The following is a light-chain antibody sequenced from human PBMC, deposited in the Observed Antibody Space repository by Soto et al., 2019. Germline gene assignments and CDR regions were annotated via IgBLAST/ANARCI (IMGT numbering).Light chain of an antibody. CDR1: QSVLYSSNNKNY. Sequence: DIVLTQSPDSLAVSLGERATINCKSSQSVLYSSNNKNYLAWYQQKPGQPPNLLIYWASTRESGVPDRFSGSGSGTDFTLTISSLQAEDVAVYYCQQYHSPPWTFGQGTKVEIK. V-gene: IGKV4-1*01. CDR3: QQYHSPPWT. CDR2: WAS. J-gene: IGKJ1*01.